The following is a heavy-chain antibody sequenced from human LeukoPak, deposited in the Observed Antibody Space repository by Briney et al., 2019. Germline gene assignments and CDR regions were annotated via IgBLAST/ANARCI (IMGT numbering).Heavy chain of an antibody. CDR1: GGSIGSGDYY. CDR3: ARERGDSSGPDY. CDR2: IYYSGST. D-gene: IGHD3-22*01. V-gene: IGHV4-30-4*01. J-gene: IGHJ4*02. Sequence: SQTLSLTCTVSGGSIGSGDYYWSWIRQPPGKGLERIGYIYYSGSTYYNPSLKSRVTISVDTSKNQFSLKLSSVTAADTAVYYCARERGDSSGPDYWGQGTLVTVSS.